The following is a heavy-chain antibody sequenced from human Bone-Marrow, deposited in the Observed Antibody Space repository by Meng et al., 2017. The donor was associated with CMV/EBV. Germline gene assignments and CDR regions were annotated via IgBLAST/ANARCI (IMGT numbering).Heavy chain of an antibody. V-gene: IGHV4-39*07. CDR3: SSPVVPASSDYYYGMDV. Sequence: SETLSLTCTVSGGSFSSSTYYWGRIRQPPGKGLEWIGSIYYSGSTYYNPSLKSRVTISVDTSKNQYSLKLSSVTAADTAVYFCSSPVVPASSDYYYGMDVSGQGTTVTVSS. CDR1: GGSFSSSTYY. D-gene: IGHD2-2*01. CDR2: IYYSGST. J-gene: IGHJ6*02.